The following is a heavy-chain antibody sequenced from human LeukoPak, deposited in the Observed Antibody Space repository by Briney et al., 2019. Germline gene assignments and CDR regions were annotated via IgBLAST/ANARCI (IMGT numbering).Heavy chain of an antibody. CDR3: ARVGAEGDLD. Sequence: GGSLRLSCAASGFTLSSYSMNWVRQAPGKGREWVSYISSSSSTIYYADSVKGRFTISRDIAKNSLYLQMNSLRAEDTAVYYCARVGAEGDLDWGQGTLVTVSS. J-gene: IGHJ4*02. V-gene: IGHV3-48*04. CDR2: ISSSSSTI. D-gene: IGHD3-16*01. CDR1: GFTLSSYS.